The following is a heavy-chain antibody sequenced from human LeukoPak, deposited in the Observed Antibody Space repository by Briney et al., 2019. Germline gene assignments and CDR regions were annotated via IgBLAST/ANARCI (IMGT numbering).Heavy chain of an antibody. CDR2: LSTSGDIT. CDR1: GFTFSSYG. D-gene: IGHD3-16*02. Sequence: GGSLRLSCAASGFTFSSYGMNWVRQAPGKGLEWVSTLSTSGDITYYADSVQGRFTISRDNSKNTLYLQMNSLRAEDTAVYYCVTYYDYVWGSYRYTLSFDYWGQGTLVTVSS. V-gene: IGHV3-23*01. J-gene: IGHJ4*02. CDR3: VTYYDYVWGSYRYTLSFDY.